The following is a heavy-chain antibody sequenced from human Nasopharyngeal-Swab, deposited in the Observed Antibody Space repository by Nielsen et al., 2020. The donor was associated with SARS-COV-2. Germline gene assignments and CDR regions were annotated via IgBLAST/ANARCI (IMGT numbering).Heavy chain of an antibody. J-gene: IGHJ4*02. CDR3: ANRWGGSWHPYCFDN. V-gene: IGHV3-30-3*01. CDR1: GFIFSNYA. Sequence: GESLKISRAASGFIFSNYAMHWVRQAPGKGLEWVAVVANDGSFKHYADSVKGRFTISRDNSENMLYLQMNSLRAEDTAVYYCANRWGGSWHPYCFDNWGQGTLVTVSP. D-gene: IGHD6-13*01. CDR2: VANDGSFK.